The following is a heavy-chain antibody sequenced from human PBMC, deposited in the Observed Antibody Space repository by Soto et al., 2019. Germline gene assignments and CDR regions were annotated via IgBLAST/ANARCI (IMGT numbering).Heavy chain of an antibody. J-gene: IGHJ6*02. V-gene: IGHV3-7*01. CDR1: GFTFSSYW. CDR3: ARRRFLEWLGRGAWGGLDV. Sequence: EVQLVESGGGLVQPGGSLRLSCAASGFTFSSYWMSWVRQAPGKGLEWVANIKQDGSEKYYVDSVKGRFTISRDNAKNSLYLQMNSLRAEDTAVYYCARRRFLEWLGRGAWGGLDVWGQGTTVTVSS. D-gene: IGHD3-3*01. CDR2: IKQDGSEK.